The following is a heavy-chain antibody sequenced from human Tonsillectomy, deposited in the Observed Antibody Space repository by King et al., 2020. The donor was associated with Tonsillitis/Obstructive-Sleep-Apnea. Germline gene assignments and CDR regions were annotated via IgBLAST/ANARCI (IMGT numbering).Heavy chain of an antibody. CDR3: ATDAGYCSTTTCFKPLDY. V-gene: IGHV1-69*09. D-gene: IGHD2-2*03. CDR2: IIPILDIT. CDR1: GGTFSTYG. Sequence: QLVQSGAEVKKPGSSVKVSCKASGGTFSTYGISWVRQAPGQGLEWMGRIIPILDITNYAQKFQGRVTITADKSTSTAYMELSSLRSEDTAIYYCATDAGYCSTTTCFKPLDYWGQGTLVTVSS. J-gene: IGHJ4*02.